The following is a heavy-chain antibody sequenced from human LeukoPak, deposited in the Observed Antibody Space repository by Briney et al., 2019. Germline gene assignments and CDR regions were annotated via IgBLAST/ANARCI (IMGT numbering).Heavy chain of an antibody. CDR1: GYTFTSYG. CDR3: ARVPGTTVYYYHYMDV. J-gene: IGHJ6*03. D-gene: IGHD1-1*01. Sequence: GASVRVSCTASGYTFTSYGISWVRQAPGQGLEWMGWISAYNGNTNYAQKLQGRVTMTTDTSTSTAYMELRSLRSDDTAVYYCARVPGTTVYYYHYMDVWGKGTTVTVSS. CDR2: ISAYNGNT. V-gene: IGHV1-18*01.